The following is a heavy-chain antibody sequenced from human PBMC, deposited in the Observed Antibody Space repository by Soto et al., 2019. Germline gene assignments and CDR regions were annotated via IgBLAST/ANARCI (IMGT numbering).Heavy chain of an antibody. CDR3: AKARGSGNYAKFDY. J-gene: IGHJ4*02. V-gene: IGHV3-20*04. D-gene: IGHD3-10*01. CDR2: INWNGGST. Sequence: EVQLVESGGGVVRPGGSLRLSCAASGFTFDDYGMSWVRQAPGKGLEWVSGINWNGGSTGYADSVKGRFTISRDNAKNSLYLQMNSLRAQDTASYYCAKARGSGNYAKFDYWGQGTLVTVSP. CDR1: GFTFDDYG.